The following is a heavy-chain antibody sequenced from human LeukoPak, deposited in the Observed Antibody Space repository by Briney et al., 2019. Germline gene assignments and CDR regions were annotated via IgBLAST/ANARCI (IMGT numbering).Heavy chain of an antibody. CDR1: GVSISSSY. CDR2: IYYSGST. D-gene: IGHD3-22*01. CDR3: ARVKNYYDSSGYPYYFDY. V-gene: IGHV4-59*01. J-gene: IGHJ4*02. Sequence: PSETLSLTCTVSGVSISSSYWSWIRQPPGKGLEWIGYIYYSGSTNYNPSLKSRVTISVDTSKNQFSLKLSSVTAADTAVYYCARVKNYYDSSGYPYYFDYWGQGTLATVSS.